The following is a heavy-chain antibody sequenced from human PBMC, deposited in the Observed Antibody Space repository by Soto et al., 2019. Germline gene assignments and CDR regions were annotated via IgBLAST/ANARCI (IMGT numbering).Heavy chain of an antibody. CDR2: ISGSGGST. Sequence: GGSLRLSCAASGFTFSSYAMSWVRQAPGKGLEWVSAISGSGGSTYYADSVKGRFTISRDNSKNTLYLQMNSLRAEDTAVYYCAKTGTVTTKAYYFDYWGQGTLVTVSS. V-gene: IGHV3-23*01. CDR3: AKTGTVTTKAYYFDY. CDR1: GFTFSSYA. J-gene: IGHJ4*02. D-gene: IGHD4-17*01.